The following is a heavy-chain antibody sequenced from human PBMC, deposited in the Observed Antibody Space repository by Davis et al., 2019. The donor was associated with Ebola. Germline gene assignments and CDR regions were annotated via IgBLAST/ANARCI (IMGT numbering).Heavy chain of an antibody. Sequence: PGGSLRLSCAASGFTFSSYSMNWVRQAPGKGLEWVSYISSSSITIYYADSVKGRFTISRDNAKNSLYLQMNSLRSEDTAVYYCARDDVVVTAPEPFQHWGQGTLVTVSS. D-gene: IGHD2-21*02. V-gene: IGHV3-48*01. J-gene: IGHJ1*01. CDR3: ARDDVVVTAPEPFQH. CDR1: GFTFSSYS. CDR2: ISSSSITI.